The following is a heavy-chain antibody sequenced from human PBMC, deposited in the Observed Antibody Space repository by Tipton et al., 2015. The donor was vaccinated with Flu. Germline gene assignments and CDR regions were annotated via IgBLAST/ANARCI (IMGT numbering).Heavy chain of an antibody. CDR2: IFYSGNA. CDR1: GGSISNYY. D-gene: IGHD3-16*01. V-gene: IGHV4-59*12. J-gene: IGHJ4*02. CDR3: ASRGTEDSFPVDH. Sequence: GLVKPSETLSLTCTVSGGSISNYYWSWIRQPPGKGLEWIGNIFYSGNAHYSPSLKSRVTISVDTSNNHFSLKLKFATATDTAVYYCASRGTEDSFPVDHWGQGTLVTVSS.